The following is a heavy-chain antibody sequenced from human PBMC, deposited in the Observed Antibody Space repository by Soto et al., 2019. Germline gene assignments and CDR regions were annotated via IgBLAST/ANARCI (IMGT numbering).Heavy chain of an antibody. V-gene: IGHV1-69*13. D-gene: IGHD6-6*01. CDR2: IIPIFGTA. CDR1: GGTFSSYA. Sequence: GASVKVSCKASGGTFSSYAISWVRQAPGQGLEWMGGIIPIFGTANYAQKFQGRVTITADEFTSTAYMELSSLRSEDTAVYYCAAQLEPYYYYGMDVWGQGTTVTVSS. CDR3: AAQLEPYYYYGMDV. J-gene: IGHJ6*02.